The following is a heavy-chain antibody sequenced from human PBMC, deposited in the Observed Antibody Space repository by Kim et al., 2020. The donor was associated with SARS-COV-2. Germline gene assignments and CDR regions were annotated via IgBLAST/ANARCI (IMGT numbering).Heavy chain of an antibody. V-gene: IGHV4-39*01. J-gene: IGHJ6*02. CDR3: ARQSGYSSGWPYYYYYYGMDV. CDR1: GGSISSSSYY. CDR2: IYYSGST. Sequence: SETLSLTCTVSGGSISSSSYYWGWIRQPPGKGLEWIGSIYYSGSTYYNPSLKSRVTISVDTSKNQFSLKLSSVTAADTAVYYCARQSGYSSGWPYYYYYYGMDVWGQGTTVTVSS. D-gene: IGHD6-19*01.